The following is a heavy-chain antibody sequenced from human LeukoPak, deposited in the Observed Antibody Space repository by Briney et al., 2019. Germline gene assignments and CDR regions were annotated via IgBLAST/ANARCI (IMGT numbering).Heavy chain of an antibody. V-gene: IGHV4-34*01. CDR2: INHSGST. CDR3: TRGRSSGLSSSIDS. J-gene: IGHJ4*02. CDR1: GGSLTFYY. D-gene: IGHD6-19*01. Sequence: SETLSLTCAVYGGSLTFYYWSWIRQPPGGGLEWIGEINHSGSTNYNPSLKSRVTISIDTSKNQFSLRLNSMTAADTATYYRTRGRSSGLSSSIDSWGQGSLVAVSS.